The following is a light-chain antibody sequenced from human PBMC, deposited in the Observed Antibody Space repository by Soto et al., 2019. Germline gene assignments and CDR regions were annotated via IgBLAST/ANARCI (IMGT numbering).Light chain of an antibody. J-gene: IGKJ1*01. Sequence: EVLLTQSPGTLSLSPGERATLSCRASQSVSSSCLAWYQQKPGQAPRLLIYGASARSTSIPDRFSGSGSGTDFTLTISRLEPEDCAVYYCQQYGSSPWTFGQGTKVEIK. CDR3: QQYGSSPWT. CDR2: GAS. CDR1: QSVSSSC. V-gene: IGKV3-20*01.